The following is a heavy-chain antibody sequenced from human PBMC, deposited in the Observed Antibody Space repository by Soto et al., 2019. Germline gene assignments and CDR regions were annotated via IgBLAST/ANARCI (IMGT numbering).Heavy chain of an antibody. J-gene: IGHJ6*02. CDR2: IYYIGST. CDR3: ARERVLGDGGGFDV. D-gene: IGHD2-15*01. CDR1: GAAVSGGGQY. Sequence: SETLSLTCTVSGAAVSGGGQYWNWVRQLPGKGLEWIGNIYYIGSTDYNPSLKSRVTISLDTSKNQFSLKLISVTAADTAVYYCARERVLGDGGGFDVWGQGSTVTVSS. V-gene: IGHV4-31*03.